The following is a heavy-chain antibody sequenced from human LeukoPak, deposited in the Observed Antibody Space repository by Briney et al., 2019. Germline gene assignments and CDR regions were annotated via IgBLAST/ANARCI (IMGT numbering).Heavy chain of an antibody. CDR3: ARGRDYDILTGYFYFDY. J-gene: IGHJ4*02. CDR2: IYYSGST. CDR1: GGSFSSGGYY. Sequence: SETLSLTCTVSGGSFSSGGYYWSWIRQHPGKGLEWIGYIYYSGSTYYNPSLKSRVTISVDTSKNQFSLKLSSVTAADTAVYYCARGRDYDILTGYFYFDYWGQGTLVTVSS. V-gene: IGHV4-31*03. D-gene: IGHD3-9*01.